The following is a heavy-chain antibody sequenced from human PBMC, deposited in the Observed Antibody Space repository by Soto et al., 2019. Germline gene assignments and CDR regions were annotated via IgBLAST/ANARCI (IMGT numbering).Heavy chain of an antibody. CDR2: INGYGHGA. J-gene: IGHJ4*02. D-gene: IGHD3-10*01. CDR3: VRDLNGDFYY. Sequence: QVQLVQSGAEVRQPGASVKVSCKASGYSFTTYGMSWERQAPGQGLEYMGWINGYGHGAKYVQRFQGRFSMTTDTSTNTVYMDLRSLTSDDTAVYYCVRDLNGDFYYWGQGTVVIVSP. CDR1: GYSFTTYG. V-gene: IGHV1-18*01.